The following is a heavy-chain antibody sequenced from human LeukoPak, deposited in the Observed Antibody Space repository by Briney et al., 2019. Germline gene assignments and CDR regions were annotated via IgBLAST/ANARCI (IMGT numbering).Heavy chain of an antibody. Sequence: SETLSLTCTVSGGSVSSYYWNWIRQPPGKGLEWIGYIYSSGSTNYNPSLKSRVTISVDTSKNQFSLKLSSVTAADTAVYYCARDRYRSFDYWGQGTLVTVSS. V-gene: IGHV4-59*02. CDR1: GGSVSSYY. J-gene: IGHJ4*02. CDR3: ARDRYRSFDY. D-gene: IGHD3-16*02. CDR2: IYSSGST.